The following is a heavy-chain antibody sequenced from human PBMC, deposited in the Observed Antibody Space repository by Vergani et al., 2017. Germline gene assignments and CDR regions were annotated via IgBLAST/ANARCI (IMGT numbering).Heavy chain of an antibody. V-gene: IGHV5-51*01. CDR1: GYSFTSYW. CDR3: AGITMVRGVIITDWYFDL. J-gene: IGHJ2*01. D-gene: IGHD3-10*01. CDR2: IYPGDSDT. Sequence: EVQLVQSGAEVKKPGESLKISCKGSGYSFTSYWIGWVRQMPGKGLEWMGIIYPGDSDTRYSPSFQGQVTISADKSISTSYLQWNSLKASDTAMYYCAGITMVRGVIITDWYFDLWGRGTLVTVSS.